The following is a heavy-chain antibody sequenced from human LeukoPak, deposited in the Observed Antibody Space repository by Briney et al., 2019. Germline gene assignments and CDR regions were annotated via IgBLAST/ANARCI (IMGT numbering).Heavy chain of an antibody. CDR1: GFRITNAW. CDR2: IKSKSDGGTT. Sequence: PGGSLRLSCAASGFRITNAWMNSVRQAPGRGLEWVGRIKSKSDGGTTDYAAPVKGRFIISRDDSKNTLYLQMNSLKHEDTAVYYCTTDRGDYGIPFWGQGTLVTVSS. V-gene: IGHV3-15*07. D-gene: IGHD4-17*01. J-gene: IGHJ4*02. CDR3: TTDRGDYGIPF.